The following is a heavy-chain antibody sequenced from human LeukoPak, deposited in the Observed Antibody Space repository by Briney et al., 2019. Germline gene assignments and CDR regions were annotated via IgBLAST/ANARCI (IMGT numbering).Heavy chain of an antibody. D-gene: IGHD3-10*01. CDR1: RFTFSSYG. Sequence: GGSLRLSCAASRFTFSSYGMSRVRQTPGKGLEWVSGISSSGGSTYYADSVKGRFTISRDNSRNTLYLQMNSLRAEDTAVYYCARHLLWFGELSGGFDYWGQGTLVTVSS. V-gene: IGHV3-23*01. CDR3: ARHLLWFGELSGGFDY. J-gene: IGHJ4*02. CDR2: ISSSGGST.